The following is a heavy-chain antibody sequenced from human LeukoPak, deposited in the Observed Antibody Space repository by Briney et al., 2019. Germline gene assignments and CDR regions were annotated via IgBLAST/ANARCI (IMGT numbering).Heavy chain of an antibody. CDR1: GGSISSGSHY. CDR3: ARDLYYYGSGSNWFDP. V-gene: IGHV4-61*02. J-gene: IGHJ5*02. D-gene: IGHD3-10*01. Sequence: SETLSLICTVSGGSISSGSHYWSWIRQPAGKGLEWIGRIYTSGSTNYNPSLKSRVTTSVDTSRNQFSLKLSSVTAADTAVYYCARDLYYYGSGSNWFDPWGQGTLVTVSS. CDR2: IYTSGST.